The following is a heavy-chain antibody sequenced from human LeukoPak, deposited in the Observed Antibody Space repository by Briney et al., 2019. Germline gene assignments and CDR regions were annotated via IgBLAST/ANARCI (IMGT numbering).Heavy chain of an antibody. CDR1: GGTFSSYA. V-gene: IGHV1-69*05. CDR2: IIPIFGTA. J-gene: IGHJ4*02. D-gene: IGHD6-6*01. CDR3: ATASIAARHFDY. Sequence: SVKVSCKASGGTFSSYAISWVRQAPGQGLEWMEGIIPIFGTANYAQKFQGRVTITTDESTSTAYMELSSLRSEDTAVYYCATASIAARHFDYWGQGTLVTVSS.